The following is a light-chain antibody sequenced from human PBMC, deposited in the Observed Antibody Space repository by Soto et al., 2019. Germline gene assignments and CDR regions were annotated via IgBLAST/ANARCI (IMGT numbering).Light chain of an antibody. V-gene: IGKV1-5*01. J-gene: IGKJ1*01. CDR1: QSTSTW. CDR3: QQYNTYPWT. Sequence: DIQMTQSPSTLSASVGDRVTITCRASQSTSTWLAWYQQKAGKAPKVLIYDAFNLESGVPSRFSGSGSGTEFTLTISGLQPDDFTTYFCQQYNTYPWTFGQGTKVDIK. CDR2: DAF.